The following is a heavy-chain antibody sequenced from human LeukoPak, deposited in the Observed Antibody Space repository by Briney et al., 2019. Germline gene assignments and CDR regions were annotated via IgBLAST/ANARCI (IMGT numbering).Heavy chain of an antibody. J-gene: IGHJ3*02. CDR3: AKTIRRFVVVPDAFDI. CDR1: GFTFSSYA. V-gene: IGHV3-23*01. Sequence: GGSLRLSCAASGFTFSSYAMSWVRQAPGKGLEWVSAISGSGGSTYHADSVKGRFTISRDNSKNTLYLQMNSLRAEDTAVYYCAKTIRRFVVVPDAFDIWGQGTMVTVSS. CDR2: ISGSGGST. D-gene: IGHD2-2*01.